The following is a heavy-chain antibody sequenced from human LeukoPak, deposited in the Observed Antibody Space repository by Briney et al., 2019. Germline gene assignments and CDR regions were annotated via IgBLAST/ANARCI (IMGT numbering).Heavy chain of an antibody. J-gene: IGHJ4*02. D-gene: IGHD1-26*01. Sequence: GGSLRLSCAVSGFTFSSYAMSWARHPPGKGLELVSAISGSGGSTYYADSVKGRFTISRDNSKNTLYLQMNSLRAEDTAVYYCATDRDSGKYYYYCGQGTLVTVSS. V-gene: IGHV3-23*01. CDR2: ISGSGGST. CDR3: ATDRDSGKYYYY. CDR1: GFTFSSYA.